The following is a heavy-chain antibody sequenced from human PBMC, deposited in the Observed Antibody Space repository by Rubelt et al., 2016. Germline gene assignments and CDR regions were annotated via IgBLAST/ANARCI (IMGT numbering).Heavy chain of an antibody. CDR1: GDSISSYY. CDR3: AAAPDSSGYYGNFDY. Sequence: QVQLQESGPGLVKPSETLSLTCTVSGDSISSYYWSWIRQPPGKGLEWIGYMHSSGNTNYNPSLKSRVTISVDTSKNQFPRRLSSVTAAETAGYYCAAAPDSSGYYGNFDYWGQGTLVTVSS. D-gene: IGHD3-22*01. J-gene: IGHJ4*02. CDR2: MHSSGNT. V-gene: IGHV4-59*03.